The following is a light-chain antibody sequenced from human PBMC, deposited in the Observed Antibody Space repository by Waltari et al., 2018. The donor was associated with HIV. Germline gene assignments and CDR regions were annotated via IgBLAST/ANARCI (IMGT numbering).Light chain of an antibody. J-gene: IGKJ1*01. Sequence: AIQITQSPSSLPASVGDRVTITCRASQGIGNDLGWYQQKPGRAPKLLIYRASSLHSGVPSRFSGSGSGTHFSLTISSLQPEDFATYYCLQDYNYPWTFGQGTKVEVK. CDR2: RAS. CDR3: LQDYNYPWT. CDR1: QGIGND. V-gene: IGKV1-6*01.